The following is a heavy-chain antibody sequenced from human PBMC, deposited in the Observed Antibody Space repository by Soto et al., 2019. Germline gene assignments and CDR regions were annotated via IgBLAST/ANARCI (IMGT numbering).Heavy chain of an antibody. CDR1: GFTLSDYY. J-gene: IGHJ4*02. Sequence: QVQLVESGGGLVQPGGSLRLSCAASGFTLSDYYMTWIRQAPGKGLEWVSDISISGTTIHYADSLRGRFTISRDNAKNLLWVQMNHLGAGGTAVFYCARVRGVGFYNFWGQGTLVTVSS. D-gene: IGHD3-10*01. CDR3: ARVRGVGFYNF. V-gene: IGHV3-11*01. CDR2: ISISGTTI.